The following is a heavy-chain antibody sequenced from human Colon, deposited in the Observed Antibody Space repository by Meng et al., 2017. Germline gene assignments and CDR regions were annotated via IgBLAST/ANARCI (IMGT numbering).Heavy chain of an antibody. V-gene: IGHV4-31*11. J-gene: IGHJ5*02. CDR2: VHDSGDT. D-gene: IGHD3-10*01. CDR3: ARDPSNRGAFFDP. Sequence: QVRLQGSGPGLVTPSQTLSLTVVVSGVSISGDGYYWSWIRQHPGKGLEWIGYVHDSGDTYYKSSLKSRITISIDTSENQFSLKLKSVTAADTAVYYCARDPSNRGAFFDPWGQGTLVTVAS. CDR1: GVSISGDGYY.